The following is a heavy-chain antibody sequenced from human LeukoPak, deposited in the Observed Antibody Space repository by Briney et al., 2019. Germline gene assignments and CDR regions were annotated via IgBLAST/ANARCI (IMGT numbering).Heavy chain of an antibody. CDR1: GFTFSKYW. CDR3: SRDANYYDSSRHYFDAFDI. CDR2: IRGDGSVN. D-gene: IGHD3-22*01. J-gene: IGHJ3*02. V-gene: IGHV3-7*01. Sequence: GGSLRLSWVASGFTFSKYWMTWVRQAPGKGLEWVANIRGDGSVNYLLDSVKGRFTISRDNVKNSLSLEMNNLRAEDTAVYYCSRDANYYDSSRHYFDAFDIWGQGTMVTVSS.